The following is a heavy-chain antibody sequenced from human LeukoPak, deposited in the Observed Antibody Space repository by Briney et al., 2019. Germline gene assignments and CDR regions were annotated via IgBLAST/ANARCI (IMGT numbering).Heavy chain of an antibody. V-gene: IGHV4-59*01. CDR2: IYYSGST. CDR1: GGSISSYY. CDR3: AREAFYWFDP. Sequence: SETLSLTCTVSGGSISSYYWSWIRQPPGRGLEWIGYIYYSGSTNYNPSLKSRVTISVDTSKNQFSLKLSSVTAADTAVYYCAREAFYWFDPWGQGTLVTVSS. J-gene: IGHJ5*02.